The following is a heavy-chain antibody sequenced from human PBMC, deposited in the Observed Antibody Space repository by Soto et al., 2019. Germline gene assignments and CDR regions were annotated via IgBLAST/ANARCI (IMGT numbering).Heavy chain of an antibody. Sequence: GECLRISSETSGFTFDDYAMHWVRQAPGKGLEWVSGISWNSGSIGYADSVKGRFTISRDNAKNSLYLQMNSLRAEDTASYYYETDIGDGYSLAGSMDACGKEPTVTV. CDR2: ISWNSGSI. CDR3: ETDIGDGYSLAGSMDA. D-gene: IGHD2-15*01. J-gene: IGHJ6*04. CDR1: GFTFDDYA. V-gene: IGHV3-9*01.